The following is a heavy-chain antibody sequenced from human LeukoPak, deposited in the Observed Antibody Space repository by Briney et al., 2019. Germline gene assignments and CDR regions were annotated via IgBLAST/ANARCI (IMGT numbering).Heavy chain of an antibody. CDR2: INPNSGGT. V-gene: IGHV1-2*02. CDR1: GYTFTGYY. J-gene: IGHJ5*02. CDR3: ARAKGVLRFYQFDP. D-gene: IGHD3-3*01. Sequence: ASVKVSCKASGYTFTGYYMHWVRQAPGQGLEWMGWINPNSGGTNYAQKFQGRVTMTRDTSISTAYMELSRLRSDDTAVYYCARAKGVLRFYQFDPWGQGTLVTVSS.